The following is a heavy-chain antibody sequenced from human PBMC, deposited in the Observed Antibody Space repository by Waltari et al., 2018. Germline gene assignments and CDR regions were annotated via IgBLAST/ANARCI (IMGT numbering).Heavy chain of an antibody. D-gene: IGHD5-12*01. J-gene: IGHJ3*02. V-gene: IGHV1-69*04. CDR3: ARVLEMATISLLGAFDI. CDR2: IIPILGIA. CDR1: GGTFSRDA. Sequence: QVQLVQSGAEVKKPGSSVKVSCKASGGTFSRDAIRWVRQAPGQGLEWMGGIIPILGIANYAQKFQGRVTITADESTSTAYMELSSLRSEDTAVYYCARVLEMATISLLGAFDIWGQGTMVTVSS.